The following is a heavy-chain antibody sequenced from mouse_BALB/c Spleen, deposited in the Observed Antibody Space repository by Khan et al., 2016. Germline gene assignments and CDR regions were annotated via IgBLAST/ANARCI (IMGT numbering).Heavy chain of an antibody. J-gene: IGHJ3*01. CDR2: IDPANGNT. CDR3: ARSPYDYDVGFAY. CDR1: GFNIKDTY. V-gene: IGHV14-3*02. Sequence: VQLQQSGAELVKPGASVKLSCTASGFNIKDTYMHWVKQRPEQGLEWIGRIDPANGNTKYDPKFQGKATITAETSSTTAYLQLSSLTSEDTAVYYCARSPYDYDVGFAYWGQGTLVTVSA. D-gene: IGHD2-4*01.